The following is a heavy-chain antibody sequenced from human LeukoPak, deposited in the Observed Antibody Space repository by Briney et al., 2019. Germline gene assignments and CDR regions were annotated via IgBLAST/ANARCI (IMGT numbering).Heavy chain of an antibody. CDR1: GGSFSGYY. CDR3: ARGLGHALDY. V-gene: IGHV4-59*01. CDR2: IYYSGST. J-gene: IGHJ4*02. D-gene: IGHD3-22*01. Sequence: SETLSLTCAVYGGSFSGYYWSWIRQPPGKGLEWIGYIYYSGSTNYNPSLKSRVTISVDTSKNQFSLKLSSVTAADTAVYYCARGLGHALDYWGQGTLVIVSS.